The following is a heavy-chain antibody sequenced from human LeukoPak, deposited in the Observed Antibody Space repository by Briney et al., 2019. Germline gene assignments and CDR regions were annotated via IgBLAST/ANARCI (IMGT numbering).Heavy chain of an antibody. Sequence: GGSLRLSCAASGFTFSGYSMSWVRQAPGKGLEWVSLIDSTGSTYYADSVKGRFTISRDNSRNTLYLQMNSLRVEDTAVYYCARRERLGYSYGRGTLDIWGQGTMVTVSS. CDR1: GFTFSGYS. J-gene: IGHJ3*02. CDR3: ARRERLGYSYGRGTLDI. V-gene: IGHV3-66*01. D-gene: IGHD5-18*01. CDR2: IDSTGST.